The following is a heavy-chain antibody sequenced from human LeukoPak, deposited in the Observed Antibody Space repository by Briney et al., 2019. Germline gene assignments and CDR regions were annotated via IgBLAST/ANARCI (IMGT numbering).Heavy chain of an antibody. V-gene: IGHV1-18*01. D-gene: IGHD2-2*01. CDR2: ISGYSGNT. CDR3: ARAHCSSTTCFFDY. Sequence: GASVKVSCKASGYTFTKYGISWVRQAPGQGLEWMGWISGYSGNTEYAQNVQGRVTMTTDTSASTGYMDLRSLRSDDTAVYFCARAHCSSTTCFFDYWGQGTLVTVSS. J-gene: IGHJ4*02. CDR1: GYTFTKYG.